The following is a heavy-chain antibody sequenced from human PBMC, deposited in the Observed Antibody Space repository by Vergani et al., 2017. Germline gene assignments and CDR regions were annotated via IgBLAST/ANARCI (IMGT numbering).Heavy chain of an antibody. CDR1: GHTFQTYG. Sequence: QVQLVQSGAELKKPGASVSVSCKASGHTFQTYGISWVRQAPGKGLEWMAWIRPFTGHTIYAQKFQDRVTMTADTSTNTAYMELRSLRSDDTAVYFCARVARYNAVVTPTDFDDWGQGTMVTVSS. J-gene: IGHJ3*01. D-gene: IGHD5-24*01. CDR2: IRPFTGHT. CDR3: ARVARYNAVVTPTDFDD. V-gene: IGHV1-18*01.